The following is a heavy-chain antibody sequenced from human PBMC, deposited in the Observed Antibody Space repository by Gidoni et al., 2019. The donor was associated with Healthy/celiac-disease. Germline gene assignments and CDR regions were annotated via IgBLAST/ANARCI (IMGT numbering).Heavy chain of an antibody. D-gene: IGHD7-27*01. Sequence: QVQLQESGPGLVKPSETLSLTCTVSGGSISSYYWSWIRQPPGKGLEWIGYIYYSGSTNYNPSLKSRVTISVDTSKNQFSLKLSSVTAADTAVYYCASIHSGGWGPDWYFDLWGRGTLVTVSS. CDR2: IYYSGST. CDR3: ASIHSGGWGPDWYFDL. CDR1: GGSISSYY. V-gene: IGHV4-59*01. J-gene: IGHJ2*01.